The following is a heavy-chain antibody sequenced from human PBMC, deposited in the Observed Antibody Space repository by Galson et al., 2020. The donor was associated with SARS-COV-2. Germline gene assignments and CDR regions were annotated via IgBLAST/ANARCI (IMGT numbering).Heavy chain of an antibody. CDR2: IYTSGNT. CDR3: ARGYYYGSGSYYDQYYYYGMDV. D-gene: IGHD3-10*01. Sequence: SETLSLTCTVSGGSISSGSYYWSWNRQPAGKGLEWIRRIYTSGNTNYNPYLKSRVTISVDTSKNQFSLQLSSVTAADTAVYYCARGYYYGSGSYYDQYYYYGMDVWGQGTTVTVSS. J-gene: IGHJ6*02. V-gene: IGHV4-61*02. CDR1: GGSISSGSYY.